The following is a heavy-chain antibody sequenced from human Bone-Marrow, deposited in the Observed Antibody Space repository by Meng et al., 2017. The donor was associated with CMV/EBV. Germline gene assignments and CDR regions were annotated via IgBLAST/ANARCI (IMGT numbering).Heavy chain of an antibody. D-gene: IGHD3-3*02. CDR1: GFTFNNYA. J-gene: IGHJ5*02. CDR2: IYAGGRSA. Sequence: GESLKISCAASGFTFNNYAMNGVRQAPGKGLEWVAVIYAGGRSAYYADSVKGRFTIFRDSSKNTVYLEMNSRRAEDTALYYCAKNSTLSAWGQGTLVTVSS. CDR3: AKNSTLSA. V-gene: IGHV3-23*03.